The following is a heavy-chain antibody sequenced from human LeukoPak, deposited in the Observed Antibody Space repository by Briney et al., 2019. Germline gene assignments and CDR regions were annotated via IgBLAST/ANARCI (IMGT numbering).Heavy chain of an antibody. CDR3: ARFAVSDCSSTSCPNWFDP. V-gene: IGHV1-69*05. D-gene: IGHD2-2*01. J-gene: IGHJ5*02. Sequence: SVKVSCKASGGTFSSYAISWVRQAPGQGLEWMGGIIPIFGTANYAQKFQGRVTITTDESTSTAYMELSSLRSEDTAVYYCARFAVSDCSSTSCPNWFDPWGQGTLVTVSS. CDR2: IIPIFGTA. CDR1: GGTFSSYA.